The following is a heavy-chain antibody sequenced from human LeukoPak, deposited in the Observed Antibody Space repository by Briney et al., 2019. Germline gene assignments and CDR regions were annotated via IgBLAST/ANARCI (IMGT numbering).Heavy chain of an antibody. CDR1: GFTFSSYG. Sequence: GGSLRLSCIASGFTFSSYGMNWVRQAPGKGLEWVSYIGSGSQNIYYADSVKGRFSISRDNAKKTLFLQMNSLRAEDTAVYYCARGPCSGGSCYIGYWGQGTLVTVSS. CDR3: ARGPCSGGSCYIGY. J-gene: IGHJ4*02. CDR2: IGSGSQNI. D-gene: IGHD2-15*01. V-gene: IGHV3-48*01.